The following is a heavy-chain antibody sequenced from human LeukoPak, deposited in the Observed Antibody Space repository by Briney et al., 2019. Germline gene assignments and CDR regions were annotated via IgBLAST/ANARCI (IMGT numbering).Heavy chain of an antibody. D-gene: IGHD3-3*01. J-gene: IGHJ4*02. CDR3: ARSYDTNFDY. Sequence: SETLSLTCTVSGGSISSTSYYWGWIRQPPGKGLEWIGYIYFSGSTSYNPSLKSRVTISVDRSKNQFSLKLSSVAAADTAVYYCARSYDTNFDYWGQGTLVTVSS. CDR1: GGSISSTSYY. CDR2: IYFSGST. V-gene: IGHV4-61*05.